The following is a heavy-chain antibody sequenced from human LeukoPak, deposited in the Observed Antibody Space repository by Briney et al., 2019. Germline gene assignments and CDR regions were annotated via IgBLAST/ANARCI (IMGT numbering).Heavy chain of an antibody. CDR3: ARHGTSGTNLNWFDP. V-gene: IGHV4-59*01. D-gene: IGHD1-1*01. CDR2: IYYSGST. J-gene: IGHJ5*02. Sequence: SEALSLTCTVSGGSISSFYWSWIRQPPGKGLEWIGYIYYSGSTNYNPPLKSRVTISVDTSKNQFSLKLSSVTAADTAVYYCARHGTSGTNLNWFDPWGQGTLVTVSS. CDR1: GGSISSFY.